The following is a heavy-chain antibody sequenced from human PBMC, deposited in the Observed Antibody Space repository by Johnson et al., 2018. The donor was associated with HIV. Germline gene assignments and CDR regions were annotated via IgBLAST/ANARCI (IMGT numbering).Heavy chain of an antibody. CDR3: ARDASMFRLDSSGYANSCSI. Sequence: QVQLVESGGGVVQPGRSLRLSCAASGFTFSSYGMHWVRQAPGKGLEWVAVIWYDGSNKYYADSVKGRFTISRDNSKNTLYLQMNSLRAEDTAVYYCARDASMFRLDSSGYANSCSIWGQGTLVTVSA. J-gene: IGHJ3*02. CDR2: IWYDGSNK. CDR1: GFTFSSYG. V-gene: IGHV3-33*01. D-gene: IGHD3-22*01.